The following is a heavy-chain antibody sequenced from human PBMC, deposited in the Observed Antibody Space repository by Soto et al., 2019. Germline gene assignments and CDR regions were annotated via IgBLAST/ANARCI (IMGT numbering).Heavy chain of an antibody. D-gene: IGHD6-13*01. V-gene: IGHV3-23*01. CDR2: ITTSGGST. J-gene: IGHJ4*02. Sequence: EVQLLESGGGLVQPGGSLRLSCVASGLTFSSYAVTWVRQAPGKGLEWVSTITTSGGSTYYADSVKGRFTISRDNSKNTLYLQMNSLRAEDTAVYYCAKVAAAAGLDYWGQGTLVTVSS. CDR1: GLTFSSYA. CDR3: AKVAAAAGLDY.